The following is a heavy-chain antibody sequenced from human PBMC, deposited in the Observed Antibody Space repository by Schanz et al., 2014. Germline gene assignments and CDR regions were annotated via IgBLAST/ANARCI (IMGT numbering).Heavy chain of an antibody. D-gene: IGHD2-15*01. J-gene: IGHJ3*02. V-gene: IGHV3-9*01. CDR2: ISWNSGSI. CDR1: GFTFDDYA. Sequence: EVQLVESGGGLVQPGRSLRLSCAASGFTFDDYAMHWVRQAPGKGLEWVSGISWNSGSIGYADSVKGRFTISRDDAKNSLYLQMNSLRAEDTAMYYCARVLRGVLPATLGDAFDIWGQGTMVTISS. CDR3: ARVLRGVLPATLGDAFDI.